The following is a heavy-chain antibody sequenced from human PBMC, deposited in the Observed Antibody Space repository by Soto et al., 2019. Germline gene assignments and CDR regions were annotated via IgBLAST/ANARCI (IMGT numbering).Heavy chain of an antibody. J-gene: IGHJ6*03. CDR1: GFTFGSYS. CDR2: ISSSSSTI. CDR3: ARERYCSGGSCSLYYYYMDV. Sequence: GGSLRLSCAASGFTFGSYSMNWVRQAPGKGLEWVSYISSSSSTIYYADSVKGRFTISRDNAKNSLYLQMNSLRAEDTAVYYCARERYCSGGSCSLYYYYMDVWGKGTTVTVSS. D-gene: IGHD2-15*01. V-gene: IGHV3-48*01.